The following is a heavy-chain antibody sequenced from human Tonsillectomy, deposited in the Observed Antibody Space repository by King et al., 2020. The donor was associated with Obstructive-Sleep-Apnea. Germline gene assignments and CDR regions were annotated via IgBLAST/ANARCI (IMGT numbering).Heavy chain of an antibody. V-gene: IGHV4-30-4*07. Sequence: QLQESGPGLVKPSQTLSLTCAVSGGSISSGGYSWSWIRQPPGKGLEWIGYIYYSGSTYYNPSLKSRVTISIDTSKNQFSLKLSSVTAADTAVYYCARGGRGDYGDYVGYWGQGTLVTVSS. CDR1: GGSISSGGYS. D-gene: IGHD4-17*01. CDR3: ARGGRGDYGDYVGY. J-gene: IGHJ4*02. CDR2: IYYSGST.